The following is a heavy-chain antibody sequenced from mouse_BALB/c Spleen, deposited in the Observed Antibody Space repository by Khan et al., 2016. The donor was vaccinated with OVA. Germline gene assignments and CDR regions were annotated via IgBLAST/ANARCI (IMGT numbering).Heavy chain of an antibody. CDR2: IGPGSSNT. Sequence: DLVKPGTSVKLSCKASGYTFTSYWINWIKQRPGQGLEWIGRIGPGSSNTYYNEMFKGKAALTVDTSSSTAYIQLSSLSAKDSAVDCCARENYYGRSCYAMDYWGQGTSVTVSS. CDR1: GYTFTSYW. J-gene: IGHJ4*01. D-gene: IGHD1-1*01. CDR3: ARENYYGRSCYAMDY. V-gene: IGHV1S41*01.